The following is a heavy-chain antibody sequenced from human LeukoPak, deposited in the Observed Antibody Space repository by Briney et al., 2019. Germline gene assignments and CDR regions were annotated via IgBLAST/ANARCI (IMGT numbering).Heavy chain of an antibody. CDR1: GYTFTRYA. J-gene: IGHJ3*02. V-gene: IGHV1-18*01. CDR3: ASPRFQSSSWYHGAFDI. CDR2: ISAYNGNT. D-gene: IGHD6-13*01. Sequence: ASVKVSCKASGYTFTRYAMNWVQQAPGQGLEWMGWISAYNGNTNYAQKLQGRVTMTTDTSTSTAYMELRSLRSDDTAVYYCASPRFQSSSWYHGAFDIWGQGTMVTVSS.